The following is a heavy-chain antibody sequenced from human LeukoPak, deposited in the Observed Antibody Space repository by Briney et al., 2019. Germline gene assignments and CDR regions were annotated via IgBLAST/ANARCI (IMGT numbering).Heavy chain of an antibody. CDR1: GFTFSSYS. CDR2: ISSSSSYI. V-gene: IGHV3-21*01. D-gene: IGHD2-15*01. J-gene: IGHJ4*02. CDR3: ASDSVGYCSGGSCYPAPDY. Sequence: GGSLRLSCAASGFTFSSYSMNWVRQAPGKWLEWVSSISSSSSYIYYADSVKGRFTISRDNAKNSLYLQMNSLRAEDTAVYYCASDSVGYCSGGSCYPAPDYWGQGTLVTVSS.